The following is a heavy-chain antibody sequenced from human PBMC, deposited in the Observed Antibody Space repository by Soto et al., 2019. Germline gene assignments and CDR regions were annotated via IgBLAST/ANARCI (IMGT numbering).Heavy chain of an antibody. V-gene: IGHV3-48*02. J-gene: IGHJ3*02. CDR2: IGSSGRTI. CDR1: GFTFSSYS. CDR3: ARDFLYAFDI. Sequence: GGSLRLSCAASGFTFSSYSMNWVRQAPGKGLEWVSYIGSSGRTISYADSVKGRFTISRDNAKDSLYLQMNSLRDEDTAVYYCARDFLYAFDIWGQGTMVTVSS.